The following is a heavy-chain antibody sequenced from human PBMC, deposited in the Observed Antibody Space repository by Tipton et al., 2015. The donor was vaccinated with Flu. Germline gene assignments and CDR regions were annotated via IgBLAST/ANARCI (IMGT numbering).Heavy chain of an antibody. Sequence: SLRLSCAASGFTFSSYAMHWVRQAPGKGLEWVAVISYDGSNKYYADSVKGRFTISRDNSKNTLYLQINSLRAEDTAVYYRARGLWFGELLLRGWLDPWGQGTLVTVSS. CDR1: GFTFSSYA. V-gene: IGHV3-30-3*01. CDR3: ARGLWFGELLLRGWLDP. CDR2: ISYDGSNK. J-gene: IGHJ5*02. D-gene: IGHD3-10*01.